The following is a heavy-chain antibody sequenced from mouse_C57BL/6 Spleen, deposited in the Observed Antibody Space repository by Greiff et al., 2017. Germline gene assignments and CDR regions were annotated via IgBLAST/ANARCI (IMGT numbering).Heavy chain of an antibody. CDR1: GYTFTDYY. CDR3: ARESSNDFDY. J-gene: IGHJ2*01. Sequence: QVQLQQSGAELVRPGASVKLSCKASGYTFTDYYINWVKQRPGQGLEWIARIYPGSGNTYYNEKFKGKATLTAEKSSSTAYMQLSSLTSEDSAVYFCARESSNDFDYWGQGTTLTVSS. D-gene: IGHD1-1*01. CDR2: IYPGSGNT. V-gene: IGHV1-76*01.